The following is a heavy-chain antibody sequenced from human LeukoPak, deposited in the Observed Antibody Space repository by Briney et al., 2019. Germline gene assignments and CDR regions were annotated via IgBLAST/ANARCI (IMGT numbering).Heavy chain of an antibody. D-gene: IGHD3-16*01. CDR1: GFTFSSYA. V-gene: IGHV3-30*04. CDR3: ARDLIGLRGIFDY. CDR2: ISYDGSNK. Sequence: GRSLRLSCAASGFTFSSYAMHWVRQAPGKGLEWVAVISYDGSNKYYADSVKGRFTISRDNSKNTLYLQMNSLRAEDTAVYYCARDLIGLRGIFDYWGQGTLVTVSS. J-gene: IGHJ4*02.